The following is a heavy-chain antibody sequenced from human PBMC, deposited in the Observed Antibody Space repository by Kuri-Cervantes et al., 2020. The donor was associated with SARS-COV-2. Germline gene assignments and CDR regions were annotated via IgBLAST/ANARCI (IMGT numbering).Heavy chain of an antibody. V-gene: IGHV4-30-4*08. Sequence: SETLSLTCTVSGGSISSGDYYWSWIRQPPGKGLEWIGYIYYSGSTYYNPSLKSRVTISVGTSKNQFSLKLSSVTAADTAVYYCAGIVVQNNWFDPWGQGTLVTVSS. D-gene: IGHD2-15*01. CDR1: GGSISSGDYY. CDR2: IYYSGST. J-gene: IGHJ5*02. CDR3: AGIVVQNNWFDP.